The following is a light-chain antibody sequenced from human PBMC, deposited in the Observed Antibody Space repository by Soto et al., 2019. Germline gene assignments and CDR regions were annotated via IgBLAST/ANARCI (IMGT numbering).Light chain of an antibody. J-gene: IGKJ1*01. Sequence: AIQMTQSPSSLSASVGDRVIITCRASQGIRSELAWYQQKRGKAPGLLIYAASTLEPGVPYRFSGSGSGTDFTLSISNLQPEDFATYYCLHDYNYPRTFGQGTKVEIK. CDR2: AAS. V-gene: IGKV1-6*01. CDR3: LHDYNYPRT. CDR1: QGIRSE.